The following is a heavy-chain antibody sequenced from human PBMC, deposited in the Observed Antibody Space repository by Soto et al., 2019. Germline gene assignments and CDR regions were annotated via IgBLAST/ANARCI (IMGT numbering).Heavy chain of an antibody. D-gene: IGHD1-1*01. CDR3: AGDPGYGHFDY. CDR2: IWYDGSNK. Sequence: QVQLVESGGGVVQPGRSLRLSCAASGFTFSSYGMHWVRQAPGKGLEWVAVIWYDGSNKYYADSVKGRFTISRDNSKNTLYLQMNSLRAEDTAVYYCAGDPGYGHFDYWGQGTLVTVSS. CDR1: GFTFSSYG. J-gene: IGHJ4*02. V-gene: IGHV3-33*01.